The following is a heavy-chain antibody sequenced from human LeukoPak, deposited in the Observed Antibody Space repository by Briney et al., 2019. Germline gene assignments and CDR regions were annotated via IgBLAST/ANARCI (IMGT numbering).Heavy chain of an antibody. Sequence: ASVKVSCKASGGTFSSYASTWVRQAPGQGLEWMGWISTYNGNTNYVQKFQGRVTMTTDTPTSTAYMELRSLRSDDTAVYYCAKQSSVYYPDYWGQGTLVTVSS. J-gene: IGHJ4*02. V-gene: IGHV1-18*01. CDR3: AKQSSVYYPDY. CDR1: GGTFSSYA. CDR2: ISTYNGNT. D-gene: IGHD3-22*01.